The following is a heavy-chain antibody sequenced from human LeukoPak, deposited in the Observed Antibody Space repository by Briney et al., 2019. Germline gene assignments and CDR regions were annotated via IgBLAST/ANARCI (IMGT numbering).Heavy chain of an antibody. Sequence: ASVKVSCKPSGYTFNSYGVTWVRQAPGEGGERMGSISSHVGNTNYAQRFQGRVTMTKDTSTSTAYMELRSLRSDDTAVYYCSVSYFDASDYYDFWGQGTLVTVSS. CDR1: GYTFNSYG. V-gene: IGHV1-18*01. CDR3: SVSYFDASDYYDF. CDR2: ISSHVGNT. J-gene: IGHJ4*02. D-gene: IGHD3-22*01.